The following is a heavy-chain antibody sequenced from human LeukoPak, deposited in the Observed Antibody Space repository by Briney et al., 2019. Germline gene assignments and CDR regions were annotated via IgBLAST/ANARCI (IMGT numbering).Heavy chain of an antibody. CDR3: ARDPPGFGELLYDY. V-gene: IGHV1-3*01. Sequence: GASVKVSCKASGYTLTSYAMHWVRQAPRQRLEWMGWINAGNGNTKYSQKFQGRVTITRDTSASTAYMELSSLRSEDTAVYYCARDPPGFGELLYDYWGQGTLVTVSS. D-gene: IGHD3-10*01. CDR1: GYTLTSYA. CDR2: INAGNGNT. J-gene: IGHJ4*02.